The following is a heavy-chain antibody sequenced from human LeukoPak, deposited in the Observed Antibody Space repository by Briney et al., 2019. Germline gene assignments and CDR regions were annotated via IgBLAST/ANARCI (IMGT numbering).Heavy chain of an antibody. CDR2: IHDSGATT. J-gene: IGHJ4*02. CDR1: GFTFSSYA. D-gene: IGHD3-22*01. Sequence: EGSLRLSCAASGFTFSSYAMNWVRQAPGKGLEWLSGIHDSGATTNYADSVRGRFTISRDNSKNTLYLQMNSLRAEDTAVYYCAKEVHSSGYYSDYWGQGTLVTVSS. CDR3: AKEVHSSGYYSDY. V-gene: IGHV3-23*01.